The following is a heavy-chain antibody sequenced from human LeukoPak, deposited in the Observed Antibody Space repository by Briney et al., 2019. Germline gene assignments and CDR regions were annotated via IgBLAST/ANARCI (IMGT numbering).Heavy chain of an antibody. V-gene: IGHV3-53*01. CDR2: IYSGGTT. D-gene: IGHD4/OR15-4a*01. CDR1: GFTVSSNY. J-gene: IGHJ4*02. CDR3: ARRAGAYLHPYDY. Sequence: PGGSLRLSCAASGFTVSSNYMSWVRQAPGKGLEWVSVIYSGGTTYNADSVKGRFTISRDNSKNTLYLQMNSLRAEDTAVYYCARRAGAYLHPYDYWGQGTLVTVSS.